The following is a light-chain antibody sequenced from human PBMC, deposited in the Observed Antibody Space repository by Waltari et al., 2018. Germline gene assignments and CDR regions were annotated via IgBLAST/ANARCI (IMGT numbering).Light chain of an antibody. CDR1: QSVLYSSNNKNY. CDR2: WAS. V-gene: IGKV4-1*01. Sequence: DIVMTQSPASLAVSLGERATINCKSSQSVLYSSNNKNYLAWYQQKPGQPPNLLISWASTRESGVPDRFSGSGSGTDFTLTISSLQAEDVAVYYCQQYVTTPVTFGQGTKVEVK. CDR3: QQYVTTPVT. J-gene: IGKJ1*01.